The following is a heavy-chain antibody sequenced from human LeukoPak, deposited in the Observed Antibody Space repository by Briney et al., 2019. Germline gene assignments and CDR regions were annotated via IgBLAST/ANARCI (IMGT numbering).Heavy chain of an antibody. J-gene: IGHJ4*02. Sequence: GGSLRLSCSASGFTFRTSWMSWVRQAPGKGLEWVANVNQDGSEKYYEDSVKGRFTISRDNAKNSLYLQMNSLRAEDTALYYCARLSYIYGYIETFFFDYWGQGTLVTVSS. CDR1: GFTFRTSW. CDR3: ARLSYIYGYIETFFFDY. CDR2: VNQDGSEK. V-gene: IGHV3-7*05. D-gene: IGHD5-18*01.